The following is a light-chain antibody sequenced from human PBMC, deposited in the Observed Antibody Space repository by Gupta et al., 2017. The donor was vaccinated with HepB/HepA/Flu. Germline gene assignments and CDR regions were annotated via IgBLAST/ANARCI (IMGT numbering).Light chain of an antibody. V-gene: IGLV1-40*01. CDR2: GTS. J-gene: IGLJ2*01. CDR1: SSNIGAGYD. Sequence: QSVLTQPPSASGAPGQRVTISCTGSSSNIGAGYDVHWYQQLPGTAPNLLIYGTSNRPSGVPDRFSGSNSGTSASLAITGLQAEDEADYYCQSYDSSLSAHVVFGGGTKLTVL. CDR3: QSYDSSLSAHVV.